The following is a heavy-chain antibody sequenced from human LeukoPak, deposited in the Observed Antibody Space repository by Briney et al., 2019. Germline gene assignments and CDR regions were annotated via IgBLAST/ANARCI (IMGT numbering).Heavy chain of an antibody. CDR3: ACMGYGMDV. CDR1: GGSFNGYY. J-gene: IGHJ6*02. CDR2: INHSGST. V-gene: IGHV4-34*01. Sequence: SETLSLTCAVHGGSFNGYYWSWIRQPPGKGLEWIGEINHSGSTNYNPSLKSRVTISVDTSKNQFSLKLSSVTAADTAVYYCACMGYGMDVWGQGTTVTVSS.